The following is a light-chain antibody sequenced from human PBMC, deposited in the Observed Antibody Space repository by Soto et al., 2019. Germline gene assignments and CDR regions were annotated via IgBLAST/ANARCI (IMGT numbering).Light chain of an antibody. CDR3: QQANSFPYT. CDR1: QDIGSW. CDR2: AAS. Sequence: DIQMTQSPSSVSASVGDRVTITCRASQDIGSWLAWFQQKPGKAPKLLIYAASSLPSGFPSRFSGSGSGTDFTLTISSRQPEDVTLYYCQQANSFPYTFGQGTKVEIK. J-gene: IGKJ2*01. V-gene: IGKV1-12*01.